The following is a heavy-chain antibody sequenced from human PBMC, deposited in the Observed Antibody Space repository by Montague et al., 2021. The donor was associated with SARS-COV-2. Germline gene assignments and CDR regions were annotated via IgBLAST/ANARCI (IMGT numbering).Heavy chain of an antibody. D-gene: IGHD5-12*01. Sequence: SXTLSLTCAVYGGSFSGYYWNWIRQPPGKGLEWIGEINHSGSTNYNPSLKSRVTISVDTSNNQFSLKLTSVTAADTAVFYCARGPTNNIGMVATRLDYWGQGTLVTVSS. CDR3: ARGPTNNIGMVATRLDY. V-gene: IGHV4-34*01. CDR2: INHSGST. CDR1: GGSFSGYY. J-gene: IGHJ4*02.